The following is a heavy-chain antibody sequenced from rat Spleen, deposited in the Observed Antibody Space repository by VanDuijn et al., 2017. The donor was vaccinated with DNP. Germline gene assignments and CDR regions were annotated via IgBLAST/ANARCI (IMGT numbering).Heavy chain of an antibody. J-gene: IGHJ2*01. V-gene: IGHV5-25*01. CDR1: GFTFSNYY. CDR3: ARHRIYNNYRDFDY. D-gene: IGHD1-10*01. Sequence: EVQLVESGGDLVQPGRSLKLSCAASGFTFSNYYMAWVRQAPKKGLEWVATISTSGSTYYRDSVKGRFTFSRDNAEGTLSLQMDSLRSEDTATYYCARHRIYNNYRDFDYWGQGVMVTVSS. CDR2: ISTSGST.